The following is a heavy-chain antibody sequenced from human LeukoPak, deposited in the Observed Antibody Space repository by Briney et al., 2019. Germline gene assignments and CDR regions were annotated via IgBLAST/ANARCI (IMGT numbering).Heavy chain of an antibody. Sequence: GASVKVSCKTSGFTFKDYYIHWVRQAPGQGLEWMGWLNPYSGGTNYAQKFQGRVTLTRDTSITTAYMDLSSLTSDDTALYYCARALTRYSTAWYGCWGQGTLVTVSS. CDR2: LNPYSGGT. V-gene: IGHV1-2*02. D-gene: IGHD5-12*01. CDR3: ARALTRYSTAWYGC. CDR1: GFTFKDYY. J-gene: IGHJ5*01.